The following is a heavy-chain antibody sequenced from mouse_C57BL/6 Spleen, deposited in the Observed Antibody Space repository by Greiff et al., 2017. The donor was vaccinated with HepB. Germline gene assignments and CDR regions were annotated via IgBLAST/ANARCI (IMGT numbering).Heavy chain of an antibody. J-gene: IGHJ1*03. Sequence: VQLQQSGPELVKPGASVKIPCKASGYTFTDYNMDWVKQSHGKSLEWIGDINPNNGGTIYNQKFKGKATLTVDKSSSTAYMELRSLTSEDTAVYYCARRTYDGDWYFDVWGTGTTVTVSS. D-gene: IGHD2-3*01. CDR2: INPNNGGT. CDR1: GYTFTDYN. CDR3: ARRTYDGDWYFDV. V-gene: IGHV1-18*01.